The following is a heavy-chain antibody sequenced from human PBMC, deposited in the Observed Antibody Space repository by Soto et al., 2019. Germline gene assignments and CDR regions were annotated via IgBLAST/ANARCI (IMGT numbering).Heavy chain of an antibody. CDR2: INAGNGNT. V-gene: IGHV1-3*01. D-gene: IGHD3-22*01. CDR3: AREAAYYDSSGYGY. J-gene: IGHJ4*02. CDR1: GYTFTSYA. Sequence: ASVKVSCKASGYTFTSYAMHWVRQAPGQRLEWMGWINAGNGNTKYSQKFQGRVTITRDTSASTAYMELSSLRSEDTAVYYCAREAAYYDSSGYGYWGQGTLVTVSS.